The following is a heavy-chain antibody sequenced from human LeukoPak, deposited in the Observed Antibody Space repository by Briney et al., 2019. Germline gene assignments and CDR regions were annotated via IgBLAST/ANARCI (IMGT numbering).Heavy chain of an antibody. V-gene: IGHV4-31*03. J-gene: IGHJ6*02. CDR1: GGSISSGGYY. D-gene: IGHD3-3*01. CDR3: AREDTSLYYYGMDV. CDR2: IYYSGST. Sequence: SETLSLTCTVSGGSISSGGYYWSWIRQHPGKGLEWIGYIYYSGSTYYNPSLKSRVTISVDTSKNQFSLKLSSVTAADTAVYYCAREDTSLYYYGMDVWGQGTTVTVSS.